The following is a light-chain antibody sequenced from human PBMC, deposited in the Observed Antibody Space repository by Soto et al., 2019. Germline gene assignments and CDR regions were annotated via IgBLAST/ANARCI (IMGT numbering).Light chain of an antibody. J-gene: IGKJ1*01. CDR1: QSVSSSY. CDR3: QQYGSSSPWT. V-gene: IGKV3-20*01. CDR2: GAS. Sequence: EIVLTQSPGTLSLSPGERATLSCRASQSVSSSYLAWYQQKPGQAPRLLIYGASSRATGIPDRFSGSRSGTDFTLTISRLEPADFVVYYCQQYGSSSPWTFGQGTKVEIK.